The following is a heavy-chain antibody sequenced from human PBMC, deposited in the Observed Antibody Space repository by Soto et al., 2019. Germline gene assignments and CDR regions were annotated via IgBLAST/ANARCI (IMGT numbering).Heavy chain of an antibody. CDR3: ARTAIAVAGTGYYYGMDV. CDR1: GYTFTGYY. V-gene: IGHV1-2*04. CDR2: INPNSGGT. J-gene: IGHJ6*02. Sequence: VASVKVSCKASGYTFTGYYMHWVRQAPGQGLEWMGWINPNSGGTNYAQKFQGWVTMTRDTSISTAYMELSRLRSDDTAVYYCARTAIAVAGTGYYYGMDVWGQGTTVTVSS. D-gene: IGHD6-19*01.